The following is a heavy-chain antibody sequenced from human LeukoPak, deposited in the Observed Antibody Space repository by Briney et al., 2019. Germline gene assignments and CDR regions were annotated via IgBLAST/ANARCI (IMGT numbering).Heavy chain of an antibody. D-gene: IGHD3-16*01. CDR1: GFTFSSYA. Sequence: GGSLRLSCAASGFTFSSYAMHWVRQAPGKGLEWVAVISYDGSNKYYADSVKGRFTISRDDSKNTLYLQMNSLRAEDTAVYYCARGAQPYYDYVWGSTYYFDYWGQGTLVTVSS. CDR2: ISYDGSNK. V-gene: IGHV3-30*04. J-gene: IGHJ4*02. CDR3: ARGAQPYYDYVWGSTYYFDY.